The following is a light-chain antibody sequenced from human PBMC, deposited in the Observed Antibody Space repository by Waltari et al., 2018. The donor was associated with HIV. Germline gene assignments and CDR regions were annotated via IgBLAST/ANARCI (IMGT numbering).Light chain of an antibody. V-gene: IGLV1-51*01. CDR1: SSNIGNNY. CDR3: GTWDSSLSAGV. J-gene: IGLJ3*02. Sequence: QSVLTQPPSVSAAPGQTVTIPCSGSSSNIGNNYVSWYQQFPGTAPKLLIYAHKTRPSGIPDPFSGSKSGTSATLGITGLQTVDEADYYCGTWDSSLSAGVFGGGTKLTVL. CDR2: AHK.